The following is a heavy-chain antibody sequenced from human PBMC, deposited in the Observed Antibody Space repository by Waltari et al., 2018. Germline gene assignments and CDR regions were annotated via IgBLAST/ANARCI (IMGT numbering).Heavy chain of an antibody. Sequence: QVQLVQSGAEVKKPGSSVKVSCKASGRTFSSYAISWVRQAPGQGFGWMGGIIPIFGTANYAQKFQGRVTITTDESTSTAYMELSSLRSEDTAVYYCARDGVQGVIRWFDPWGQGTLVTVSS. CDR1: GRTFSSYA. CDR3: ARDGVQGVIRWFDP. J-gene: IGHJ5*02. V-gene: IGHV1-69*05. CDR2: IIPIFGTA. D-gene: IGHD3-10*01.